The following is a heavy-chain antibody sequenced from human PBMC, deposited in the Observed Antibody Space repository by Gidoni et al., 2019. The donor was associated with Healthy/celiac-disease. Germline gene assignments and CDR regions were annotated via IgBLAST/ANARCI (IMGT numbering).Heavy chain of an antibody. V-gene: IGHV4-39*01. Sequence: QLQLQESGPGLVKPSETLSLTCTVSGGSISSSSYYWGWIRQPPGKGLEWIGSIYYSGSTYYNPSLKSRVTISVDTSKNQFSLKLSSVTAADTAVYYCARTTVTIGTTYYYYYGMDVWGQGTTVTVSS. D-gene: IGHD4-17*01. CDR3: ARTTVTIGTTYYYYYGMDV. J-gene: IGHJ6*02. CDR2: IYYSGST. CDR1: GGSISSSSYY.